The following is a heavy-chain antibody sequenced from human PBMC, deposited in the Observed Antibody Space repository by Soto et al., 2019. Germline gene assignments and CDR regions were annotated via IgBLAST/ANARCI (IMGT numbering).Heavy chain of an antibody. D-gene: IGHD6-25*01. J-gene: IGHJ4*02. CDR3: GESGGSSDPFDD. CDR1: GFTFSSYG. Sequence: QVQLVESGGGVVQPGRSLRLSCAASGFTFSSYGMHWVRQAPGKGLEWVAVISYDGSNKYYADSVKGRFTISRDNSKNTLYPEMNRLRAEDTAVYYCGESGGSSDPFDDWGQGTLVTVSS. V-gene: IGHV3-30*18. CDR2: ISYDGSNK.